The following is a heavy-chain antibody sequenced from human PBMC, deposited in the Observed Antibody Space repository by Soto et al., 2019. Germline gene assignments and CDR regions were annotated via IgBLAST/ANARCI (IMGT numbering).Heavy chain of an antibody. CDR3: ARGGYNYDSSGPLSD. Sequence: PSETLSLTCTFSRCSISSGDYYWSWIRQPPGKGLEWIGYISYSGRTDYNPSLKSRATISVDTSKDRFFLKLSSVTAADTAVYYCARGGYNYDSSGPLSDWGQGTLVTVS. CDR2: ISYSGRT. J-gene: IGHJ4*02. D-gene: IGHD3-22*01. CDR1: RCSISSGDYY. V-gene: IGHV4-30-4*01.